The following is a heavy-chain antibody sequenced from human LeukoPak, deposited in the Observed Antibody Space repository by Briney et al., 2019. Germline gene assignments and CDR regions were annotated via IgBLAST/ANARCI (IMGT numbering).Heavy chain of an antibody. V-gene: IGHV4-59*01. D-gene: IGHD5/OR15-5a*01. CDR1: GGSISSYY. CDR3: ASGSSTVKFYYGIDV. J-gene: IGHJ6*02. Sequence: SETLSLTCTVSGGSISSYYWSCIRQPPGKGLEWIGYMYYSGSTNYNPSLKNRVTISVDTSKNQFSLKLSSVTAADTAVYYCASGSSTVKFYYGIDVWGRGTTVTVSS. CDR2: MYYSGST.